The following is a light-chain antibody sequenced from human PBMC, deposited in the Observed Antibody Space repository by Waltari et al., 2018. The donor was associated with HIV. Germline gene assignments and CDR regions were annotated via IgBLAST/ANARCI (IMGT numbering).Light chain of an antibody. Sequence: SALTQPASVSGLPAPSSPLSCTAVDSAFVLSTFLPWYQQHPVKLPRLIVYDLDSRPSGISPRTSGSKSGHTASLSISGLRAEDEADYYCACFTDDNTLLFGGGTKVTVL. CDR3: ACFTDDNTLL. J-gene: IGLJ3*02. CDR2: DLD. V-gene: IGLV2-14*03. CDR1: DSAFVLSTF.